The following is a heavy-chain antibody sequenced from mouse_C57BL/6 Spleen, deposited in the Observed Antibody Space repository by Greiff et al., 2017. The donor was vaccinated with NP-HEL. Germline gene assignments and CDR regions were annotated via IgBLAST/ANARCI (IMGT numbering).Heavy chain of an antibody. CDR2: IYPSDSET. Sequence: VQLQQSGAELVRPGSSVKLSCKASGYTFTSYWMDWVKQRPGQGLEWIGNIYPSDSETHYNQKFKDKATLTVDKSSSTAYMQLSSLTSEDSAVYYCARSRDGNYDYWGQGTTLTVSS. CDR3: ARSRDGNYDY. D-gene: IGHD2-1*01. V-gene: IGHV1-61*01. CDR1: GYTFTSYW. J-gene: IGHJ2*01.